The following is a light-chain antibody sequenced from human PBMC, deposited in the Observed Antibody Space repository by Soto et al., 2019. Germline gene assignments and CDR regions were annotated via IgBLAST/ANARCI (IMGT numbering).Light chain of an antibody. J-gene: IGKJ3*01. V-gene: IGKV1-39*01. CDR1: QGISHF. CDR3: QQAYSALT. CDR2: AAS. Sequence: DIQMTQSPSSLSASVGDRVPITCRASQGISHFLNWYQQKAGKAPRLLIYAASSLQSGVPSRFSGSGSGTDFTLTISNLQPEDFATYYCQQAYSALTFGPGTKVDIK.